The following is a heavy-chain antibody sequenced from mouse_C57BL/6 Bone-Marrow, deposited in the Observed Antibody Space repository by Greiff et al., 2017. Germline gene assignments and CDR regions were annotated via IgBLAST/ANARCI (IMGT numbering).Heavy chain of an antibody. CDR1: GYTFTSYW. Sequence: QVQLQQPGAELVRPGSSVKLSCKASGYTFTSYWMDWVKQRPGQGLEWIGNIYPSDSETHYNQKFKDKATLTVDKSSSTAYMQLSSLTSEDSAVYDCAREPIYYAHFDYWGQGTTLTVSA. CDR2: IYPSDSET. CDR3: AREPIYYAHFDY. D-gene: IGHD2-1*01. V-gene: IGHV1-61*01. J-gene: IGHJ2*01.